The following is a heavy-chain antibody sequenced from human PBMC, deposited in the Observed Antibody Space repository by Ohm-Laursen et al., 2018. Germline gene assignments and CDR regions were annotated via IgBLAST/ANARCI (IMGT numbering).Heavy chain of an antibody. Sequence: SLRLSCTASGFTFSSYEMNWVRQAPGKGLEWVSYISSSGSTIHYADSVKGRFTISRDNSKNTLYLQMNSLRAEDTAVYYCAKGLAGMDYWGQGTLVTVSS. CDR1: GFTFSSYE. D-gene: IGHD6-19*01. V-gene: IGHV3-48*03. J-gene: IGHJ4*02. CDR2: ISSSGSTI. CDR3: AKGLAGMDY.